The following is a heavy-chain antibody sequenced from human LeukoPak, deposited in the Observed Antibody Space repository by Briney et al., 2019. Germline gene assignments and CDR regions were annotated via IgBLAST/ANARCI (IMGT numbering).Heavy chain of an antibody. CDR1: GFTFSSYG. CDR3: AKGGLYSGYVLDY. Sequence: PGGSLRLSCAASGFTFSSYGMSWVRQAPGKGLEWVSAISGSGGSTYYADSVKGRFTISRDNSKNTLYLQMNSLRAEDTAVYYCAKGGLYSGYVLDYWGQGTLVTVSS. D-gene: IGHD5-12*01. CDR2: ISGSGGST. J-gene: IGHJ4*02. V-gene: IGHV3-23*01.